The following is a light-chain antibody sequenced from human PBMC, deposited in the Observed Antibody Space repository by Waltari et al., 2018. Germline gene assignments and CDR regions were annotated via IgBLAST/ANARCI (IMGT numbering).Light chain of an antibody. CDR1: SPNIGRNL. CDR3: EAWDASLNDLV. CDR2: AKT. Sequence: QPVLTHPPPASGTPGRRVTIHCSGSSPNIGRNLITWSQQLPGTAPKLLIYAKTQRPSGVPGRFSGSKSGTSASLAISGLQSEDEADYYCEAWDASLNDLVLGGGTKLTVL. V-gene: IGLV1-44*01. J-gene: IGLJ2*01.